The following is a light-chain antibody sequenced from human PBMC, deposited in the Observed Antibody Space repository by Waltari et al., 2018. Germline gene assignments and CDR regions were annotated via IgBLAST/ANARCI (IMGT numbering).Light chain of an antibody. Sequence: QSVLTQPPSVSGAPGQRVTISCTGSSPNIRAGFAVHWYQQLPGTAPNLLIYGNRSRPAGVPDRFSGSKSGTSASLAITGLQAEDEADYFCQSYDSSPSGYVFGTGSKVTVL. CDR3: QSYDSSPSGYV. J-gene: IGLJ1*01. CDR1: SPNIRAGFA. CDR2: GNR. V-gene: IGLV1-40*01.